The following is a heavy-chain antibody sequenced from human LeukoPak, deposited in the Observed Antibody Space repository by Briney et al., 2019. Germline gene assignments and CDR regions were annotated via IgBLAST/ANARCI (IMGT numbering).Heavy chain of an antibody. CDR1: GFIFSSYW. CDR3: ARDLRHVKRTAAGNWFDP. J-gene: IGHJ5*02. Sequence: GGSLRLSCAASGFIFSSYWMSWVRQAPGKGLEWVANIKQDGSEKYYVDSVKGRFTISRDNAKNSLYLQMNSLRAEDTAVYYCARDLRHVKRTAAGNWFDPWGQGTLVTVSS. V-gene: IGHV3-7*01. D-gene: IGHD6-13*01. CDR2: IKQDGSEK.